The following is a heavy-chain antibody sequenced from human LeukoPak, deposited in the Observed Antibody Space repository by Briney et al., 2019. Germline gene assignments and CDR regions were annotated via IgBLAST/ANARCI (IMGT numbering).Heavy chain of an antibody. V-gene: IGHV4-30-2*01. Sequence: SETLSVTCAVSGGSISSGGYSWSWIRQPPGKGLEWIGYIYHSGSTYYNPSLKSRITISIDRSKNHFSLKLSSVTAADTAVYYCARRSSLAWDYWGQGTLVTVSS. J-gene: IGHJ4*02. CDR3: ARRSSLAWDY. CDR2: IYHSGST. CDR1: GGSISSGGYS.